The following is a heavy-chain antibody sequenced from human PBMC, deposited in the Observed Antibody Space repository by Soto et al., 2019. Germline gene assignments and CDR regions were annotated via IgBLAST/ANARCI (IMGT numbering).Heavy chain of an antibody. V-gene: IGHV3-11*06. Sequence: GGALRLSCAASGFTFSDYYMSWIRQAPGKGLEWVSYISSSSSYTNYADSVKGRFTISRDNAKNSLYLQMNSLRAEDTAVYYCARVRSGWLFDYWGQGTLVTVSS. D-gene: IGHD6-19*01. J-gene: IGHJ4*02. CDR2: ISSSSSYT. CDR1: GFTFSDYY. CDR3: ARVRSGWLFDY.